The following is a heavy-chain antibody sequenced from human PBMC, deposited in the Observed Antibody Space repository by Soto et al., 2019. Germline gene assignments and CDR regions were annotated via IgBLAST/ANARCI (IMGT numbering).Heavy chain of an antibody. CDR1: GGTFSSYA. V-gene: IGHV1-69*13. J-gene: IGHJ6*02. D-gene: IGHD3-3*01. CDR3: ARGVIIPNPANYYYYGMDV. CDR2: IIPIFGTA. Sequence: GASVKVSCKASGGTFSSYAISWVRQAPGQGLEWMGGIIPIFGTANYAQKFQGRVTITADECTSTAYMELSSLRSEDAAVYYCARGVIIPNPANYYYYGMDVWGQGTTVTVSS.